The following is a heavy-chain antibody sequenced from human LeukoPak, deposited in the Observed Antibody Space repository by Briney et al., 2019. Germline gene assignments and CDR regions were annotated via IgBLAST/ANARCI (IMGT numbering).Heavy chain of an antibody. V-gene: IGHV1-69*05. CDR1: GGSFTNYA. CDR2: IIPMFGTT. D-gene: IGHD5-24*01. Sequence: GASVKVSCKASGGSFTNYAISWVRQAPGQGLEWMGGIIPMFGTTNYAQNFQGRVTLTRDTSTSTVYMELSSLRSEDTAIYYCARIRDGYNDAYDIWGQGTVVTVPS. CDR3: ARIRDGYNDAYDI. J-gene: IGHJ3*02.